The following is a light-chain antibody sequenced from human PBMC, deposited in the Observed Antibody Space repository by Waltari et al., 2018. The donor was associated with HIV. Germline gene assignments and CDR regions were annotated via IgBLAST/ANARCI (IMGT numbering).Light chain of an antibody. J-gene: IGLJ1*01. CDR2: TYS. Sequence: QSVLTQPPSASGTPGQRVPISCSGSSSYIGRNTVNWYPHHPGTAPKLLIYTYSQRPSGVPDRCSGSRSCTTASLAISGLQSEDEADYYCASWDDSLNGYVFGPGTKVTVL. V-gene: IGLV1-44*01. CDR1: SSYIGRNT. CDR3: ASWDDSLNGYV.